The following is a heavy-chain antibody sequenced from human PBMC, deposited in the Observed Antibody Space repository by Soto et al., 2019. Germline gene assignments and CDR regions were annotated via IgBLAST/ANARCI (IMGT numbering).Heavy chain of an antibody. CDR1: GGTFSSYT. CDR3: ASLATADTLDY. CDR2: IIPILGIA. V-gene: IGHV1-69*02. Sequence: QVQLVQSGAEVKKPGSSVKVSCKASGGTFSSYTISWVRQAPGQGLEWMGRIIPILGIANYAQKFQGRVTIKADKPTSTAYMELNSLRTEARAVYYCASLATADTLDYWGQGTLVTVSP. J-gene: IGHJ4*02. D-gene: IGHD6-13*01.